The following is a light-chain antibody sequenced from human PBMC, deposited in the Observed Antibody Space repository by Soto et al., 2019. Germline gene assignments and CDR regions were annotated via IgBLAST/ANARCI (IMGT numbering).Light chain of an antibody. Sequence: QSVLPQPASVSGSPGQSITISCTGTSSDVGSYNPVSWYQQHPGKAPKVMIYEGSKRPSGVSNRFSGSKSGNTASLTISGLQAEDEADYYCCSYAGGRTSVIFGEGTKVTVL. CDR1: SSDVGSYNP. J-gene: IGLJ2*01. V-gene: IGLV2-23*01. CDR3: CSYAGGRTSVI. CDR2: EGS.